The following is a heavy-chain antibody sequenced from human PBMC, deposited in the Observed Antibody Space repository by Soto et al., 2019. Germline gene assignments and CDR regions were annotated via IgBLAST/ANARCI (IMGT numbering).Heavy chain of an antibody. J-gene: IGHJ4*02. CDR1: GDSISSGGFY. V-gene: IGHV4-30-4*01. Sequence: SETLSLTCTVSGDSISSGGFYWSWFRQPPGKGLKWIAYVSYSWNTYYNPSLKSRISVSADTCKNQFSLDLRSVTVADTAVYYCGTSRASWYVAYWGQGILVTVSS. CDR2: VSYSWNT. D-gene: IGHD6-13*01. CDR3: GTSRASWYVAY.